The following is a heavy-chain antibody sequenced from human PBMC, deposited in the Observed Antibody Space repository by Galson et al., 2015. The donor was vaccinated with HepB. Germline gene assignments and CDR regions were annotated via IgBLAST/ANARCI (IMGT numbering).Heavy chain of an antibody. D-gene: IGHD5-12*01. Sequence: SLRLSCAASGFTFSSYAMHWVCQAAGKGLDFVSAISSHGDSTYYADSVKGRFTISRDNSKNTLYLQMSSLRAEDTALYYCVKCQQGYSGYDYLDYWGQGTLVTVSS. CDR3: VKCQQGYSGYDYLDY. CDR2: ISSHGDST. V-gene: IGHV3-64D*06. J-gene: IGHJ4*02. CDR1: GFTFSSYA.